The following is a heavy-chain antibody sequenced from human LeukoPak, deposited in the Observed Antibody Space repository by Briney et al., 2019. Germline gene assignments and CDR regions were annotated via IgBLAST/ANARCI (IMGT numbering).Heavy chain of an antibody. V-gene: IGHV1-2*02. CDR2: INPNTGDT. J-gene: IGHJ2*01. D-gene: IGHD2-15*01. CDR3: ARDWPGISLHFDL. CDR1: GFTFNAYY. Sequence: ASVKVSCKASGFTFNAYYIHWVRQAPGQGLEWMGWINPNTGDTNFAQKFQGRVAMTRDTSLSTAYMDLSRLTSDDTAVYYCARDWPGISLHFDLGGRGTLITVSS.